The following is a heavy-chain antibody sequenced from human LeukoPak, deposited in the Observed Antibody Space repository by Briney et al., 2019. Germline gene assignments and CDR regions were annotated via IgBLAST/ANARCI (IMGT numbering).Heavy chain of an antibody. V-gene: IGHV3-7*05. CDR1: GFTFSSYW. D-gene: IGHD1-26*01. CDR2: IKQDGSEK. J-gene: IGHJ4*02. Sequence: PGGSLRLSCAASGFTFSSYWMSWVRQAPGKGLEWVANIKQDGSEKYYVDSVKGRFTISRDNAKNSLYLQMNSLRAEDTAVYYCARDSPTSYSGKIDYWGQGTLVTVSS. CDR3: ARDSPTSYSGKIDY.